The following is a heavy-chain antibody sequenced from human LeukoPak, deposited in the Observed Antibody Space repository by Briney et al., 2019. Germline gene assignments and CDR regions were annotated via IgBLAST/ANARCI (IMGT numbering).Heavy chain of an antibody. Sequence: ASVKVSCKASGYTFTNYGITWVRQAPGQGLEWMGWVSAHNANTTYALKFQGRVTMTTDASTSTAYMELRSLRSDDTAVYFCARDYYDSSGRLDYWAREPWSSSPQ. V-gene: IGHV1-18*01. D-gene: IGHD3-22*01. CDR3: ARDYYDSSGRLDY. J-gene: IGHJ4*02. CDR1: GYTFTNYG. CDR2: VSAHNANT.